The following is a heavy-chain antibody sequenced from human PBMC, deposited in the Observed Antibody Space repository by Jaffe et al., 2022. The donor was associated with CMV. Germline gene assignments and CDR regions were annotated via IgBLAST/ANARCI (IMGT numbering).Heavy chain of an antibody. D-gene: IGHD3-10*01. V-gene: IGHV4-34*01. CDR2: INHSGST. CDR1: GGSFSGYY. CDR3: ARVGFSVKWPYYYGSGSYKGFDY. Sequence: QVQLQQWGAGLLKPSETLSLTCAVYGGSFSGYYWSWIRQPPGKGLEWIGEINHSGSTNYNPSLKSRVTISVDTSKNQFSLKLSSVTAADTAVYYCARVGFSVKWPYYYGSGSYKGFDYWGQGTLVTVSS. J-gene: IGHJ4*02.